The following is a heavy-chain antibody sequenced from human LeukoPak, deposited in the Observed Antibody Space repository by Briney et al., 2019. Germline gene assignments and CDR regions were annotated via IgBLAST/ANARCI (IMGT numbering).Heavy chain of an antibody. CDR2: ISGSGGST. CDR3: ARDIVVVPAAGFDP. V-gene: IGHV3-23*01. CDR1: GFTFSSYA. D-gene: IGHD2-2*01. Sequence: GGSLRLSCAASGFTFSSYAMSWVLQAPGKGLQWVSAISGSGGSTYYADSVKGRFTISRDNSKNTLYLQMNSLRAEDTAVYYCARDIVVVPAAGFDPWGQGTLVTVSS. J-gene: IGHJ5*02.